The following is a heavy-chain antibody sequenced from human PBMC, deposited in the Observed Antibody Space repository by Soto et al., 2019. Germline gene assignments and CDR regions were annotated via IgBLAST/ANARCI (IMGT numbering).Heavy chain of an antibody. CDR3: ARQAAAGKYYYAMDV. CDR1: GYGFTSYW. J-gene: IGHJ6*02. D-gene: IGHD6-13*01. Sequence: LKISCRGSGYGFTSYWIGWVRQMTGKGLEWMGTIYPGDSETRYSPSFQGQVTISADKSISTAYLQWSSLKASDTAIYYCARQAAAGKYYYAMDVWGQGTTVTVSS. CDR2: IYPGDSET. V-gene: IGHV5-51*01.